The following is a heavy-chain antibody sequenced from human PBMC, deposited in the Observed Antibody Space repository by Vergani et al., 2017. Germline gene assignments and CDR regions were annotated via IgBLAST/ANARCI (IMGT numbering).Heavy chain of an antibody. Sequence: EVQLVESGGVVVQPGGSLRLSCAASGFTFDDYAMHWVRQAPGKGLEWVSLISWDGGSTYYADSVKGRFIISRDNSKNSLYLQMNSLRAEDTALYYCAKPTMVRGVITNWYFDLWGRGTLVTVSS. CDR3: AKPTMVRGVITNWYFDL. D-gene: IGHD3-10*01. J-gene: IGHJ2*01. CDR1: GFTFDDYA. CDR2: ISWDGGST. V-gene: IGHV3-43D*04.